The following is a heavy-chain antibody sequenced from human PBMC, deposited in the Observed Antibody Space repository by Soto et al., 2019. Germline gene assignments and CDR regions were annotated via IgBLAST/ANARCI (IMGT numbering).Heavy chain of an antibody. J-gene: IGHJ4*02. CDR2: VSADNGNT. Sequence: ASVKVSCKTSGYTFTNHDISWVRQAPGQGLEWMGWVSADNGNTNYAQRLQGRVTMTTDTSTNTAYMELRSLRSDDTAVYYCARVGGERGYGYVPFDYWGQGTLVTVSS. CDR3: ARVGGERGYGYVPFDY. CDR1: GYTFTNHD. V-gene: IGHV1-18*01. D-gene: IGHD5-18*01.